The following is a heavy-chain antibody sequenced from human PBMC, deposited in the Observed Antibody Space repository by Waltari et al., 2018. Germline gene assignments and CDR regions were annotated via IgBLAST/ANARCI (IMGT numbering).Heavy chain of an antibody. Sequence: QVQLVQSGAEVKKPGASVKVSCKASGYTFTSYAMHWVRQAPGQRLEWMGWINAGNGNTKYSQEFQGRVTITRDTSASTAYMELSSLRSEDMAVYYCARENIVVVPAAGMGFDPWGQGTLVTVSS. D-gene: IGHD2-2*01. CDR3: ARENIVVVPAAGMGFDP. V-gene: IGHV1-3*03. CDR1: GYTFTSYA. J-gene: IGHJ5*02. CDR2: INAGNGNT.